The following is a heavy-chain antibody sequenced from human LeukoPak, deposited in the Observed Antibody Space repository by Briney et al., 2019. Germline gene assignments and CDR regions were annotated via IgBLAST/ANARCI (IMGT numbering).Heavy chain of an antibody. CDR2: INSDGSST. J-gene: IGHJ6*02. CDR1: GCTFSSYW. V-gene: IGHV3-74*01. CDR3: ARDTATGLDV. Sequence: PGGSRRLSCAASGCTFSSYWMHWVRQAPGKGLVWVSRINSDGSSTNQADSVKGRFTISRDNAKKALYLQMNSLRVEDTAVYFCARDTATGLDVWGQGTTVTVSS. D-gene: IGHD2-21*02.